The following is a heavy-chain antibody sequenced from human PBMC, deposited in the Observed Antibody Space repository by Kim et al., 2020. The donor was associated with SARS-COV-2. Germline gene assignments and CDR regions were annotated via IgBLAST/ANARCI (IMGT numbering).Heavy chain of an antibody. CDR2: ISGSGGST. Sequence: GGSLRLSCAASGFTFSSYAMSWVRQAPGKGLEWVSAISGSGGSTYYADSVKGRFTISRDNSKNTLYLQMNSLRAEDTAVYYCAKFASPRGYSGYDRFDYWGQGTLVTVSS. J-gene: IGHJ4*02. CDR3: AKFASPRGYSGYDRFDY. CDR1: GFTFSSYA. V-gene: IGHV3-23*01. D-gene: IGHD5-12*01.